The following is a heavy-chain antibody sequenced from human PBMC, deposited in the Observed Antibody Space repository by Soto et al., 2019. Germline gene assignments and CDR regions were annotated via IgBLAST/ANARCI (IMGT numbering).Heavy chain of an antibody. CDR2: ISYDGSNK. J-gene: IGHJ4*02. Sequence: GSLRLYCAASGFTFSSYAMHWVRQAPGKGLEWVAVISYDGSNKYYADYVKGRFTISRDNSKNTLYLQMNSLRAEDTAVYYCARDDDSSGWYSHLIYWGQGTLVTVSS. V-gene: IGHV3-30-3*01. D-gene: IGHD6-19*01. CDR3: ARDDDSSGWYSHLIY. CDR1: GFTFSSYA.